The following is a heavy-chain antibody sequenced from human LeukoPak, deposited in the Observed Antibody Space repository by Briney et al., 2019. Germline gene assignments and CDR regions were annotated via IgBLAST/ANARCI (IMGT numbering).Heavy chain of an antibody. CDR1: GYTFTSYD. J-gene: IGHJ6*02. CDR3: ARMRFAYYYYGMDV. CDR2: INPSGGST. V-gene: IGHV1-46*01. D-gene: IGHD3-3*01. Sequence: ASVKVSCKASGYTFTSYDINWVRQATGQGLEWMGIINPSGGSTSYAQKFQGRVTMTRDTSTSTVYMELSSLRSEDTAVYYCARMRFAYYYYGMDVWGQGTTVTVSS.